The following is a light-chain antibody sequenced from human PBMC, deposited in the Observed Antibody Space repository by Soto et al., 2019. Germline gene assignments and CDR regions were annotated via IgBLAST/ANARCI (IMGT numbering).Light chain of an antibody. Sequence: NFMLTQPHSVSESPGKTVTISCTRSSGSIASNYVQWYQQRPGSAPTTVIYEDNQRPSGVPDRFSGSIDSSSNSASLTISGLKTEDEADYYCQSYDWVFGGGTKVTVL. J-gene: IGLJ3*02. V-gene: IGLV6-57*03. CDR3: QSYDWV. CDR2: EDN. CDR1: SGSIASNY.